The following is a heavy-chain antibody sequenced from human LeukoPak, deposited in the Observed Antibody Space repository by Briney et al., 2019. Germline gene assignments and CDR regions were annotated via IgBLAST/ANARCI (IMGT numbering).Heavy chain of an antibody. CDR3: ARGVAGTPLTDY. V-gene: IGHV1-2*02. CDR2: NNPNSGGT. Sequence: ASVKVSCKSSGYTFTGYFVHRVRQAPGQGFEWMGWNNPNSGGTNYAQKFQGRVAMTRDTSISIAYMELSRLRSDDTAVYYCARGVAGTPLTDYWGQGTLVTVYS. D-gene: IGHD6-19*01. CDR1: GYTFTGYF. J-gene: IGHJ4*02.